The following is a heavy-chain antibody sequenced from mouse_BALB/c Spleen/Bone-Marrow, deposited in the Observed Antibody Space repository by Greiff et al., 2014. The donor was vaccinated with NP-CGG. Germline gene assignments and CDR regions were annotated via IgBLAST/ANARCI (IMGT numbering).Heavy chain of an antibody. CDR2: INSNGGIT. J-gene: IGHJ2*01. V-gene: IGHV5-6-3*01. Sequence: EVQVVESGGGLVQPGGSLKLSCAASGFTFSNYGMSWVRQTPDKRLELVATINSNGGITYYPDSVKGRFTISRDNAKNTLYLQXXXLKSEDTAMYYCAKNQEAFDYWGQGTTLTVSS. CDR1: GFTFSNYG. D-gene: IGHD3-2*02. CDR3: AKNQEAFDY.